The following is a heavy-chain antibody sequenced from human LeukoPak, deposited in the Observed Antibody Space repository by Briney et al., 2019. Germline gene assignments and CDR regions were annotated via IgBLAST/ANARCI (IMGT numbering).Heavy chain of an antibody. V-gene: IGHV4-34*01. CDR1: GGSFSGYY. CDR2: ISHSGST. D-gene: IGHD3-3*01. CDR3: ARSYDFWSGYSFDY. J-gene: IGHJ4*02. Sequence: SETLSLTCAVYGGSFSGYYWSWIRQPPGKGLEWIGEISHSGSTNYSPSLKSRVTISVDTSKNQFSLELSSVTAADTAVYYCARSYDFWSGYSFDYWGQGTLVTVSS.